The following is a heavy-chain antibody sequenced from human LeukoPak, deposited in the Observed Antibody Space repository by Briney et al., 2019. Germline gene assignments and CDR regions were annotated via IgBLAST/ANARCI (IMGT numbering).Heavy chain of an antibody. D-gene: IGHD3-9*01. CDR3: ANAEGRGGYFDWTYYYYGMDV. CDR2: ISGSGGST. J-gene: IGHJ6*02. Sequence: GGSLRLSCAASGFTFSSYAMSWVRQAPGKGLEWASAISGSGGSTYYADSVKGRFTISRDNSKNTLYLQMNSLRAEDTAVYYCANAEGRGGYFDWTYYYYGMDVWGQGTTVTVSS. CDR1: GFTFSSYA. V-gene: IGHV3-23*01.